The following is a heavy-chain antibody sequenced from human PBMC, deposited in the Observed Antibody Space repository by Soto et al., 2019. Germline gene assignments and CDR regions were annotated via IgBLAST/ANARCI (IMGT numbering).Heavy chain of an antibody. CDR3: ATDLIVGASLFDY. V-gene: IGHV1-24*01. CDR1: GYTLTELS. CDR2: FDPEDGET. Sequence: ASVKVSCKVSGYTLTELSMHWVREAPGKGLEWMGGFDPEDGETIYAQKFQGRVTMTEDTSTDTAYMELSSLRSEDTAVYYCATDLIVGASLFDYWGQGTLVTVSS. J-gene: IGHJ4*02. D-gene: IGHD1-26*01.